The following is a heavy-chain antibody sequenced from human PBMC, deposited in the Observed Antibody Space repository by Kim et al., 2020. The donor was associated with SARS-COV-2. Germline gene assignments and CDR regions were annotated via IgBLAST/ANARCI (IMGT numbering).Heavy chain of an antibody. Sequence: SIPPLKNRVTISVDPSKNQFSLKLSSVTAADTAVYYCAREPQISSGWYDYCGQGTLVTVSS. J-gene: IGHJ4*02. V-gene: IGHV4-59*01. CDR3: AREPQISSGWYDY. D-gene: IGHD6-19*01.